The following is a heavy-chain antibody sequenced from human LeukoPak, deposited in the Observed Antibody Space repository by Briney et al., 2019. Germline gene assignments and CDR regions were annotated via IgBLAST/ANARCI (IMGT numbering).Heavy chain of an antibody. J-gene: IGHJ4*02. Sequence: GRSLRLSCAASGFTFSSYAMSWVRQAPGKGLEWVSAISGSGGSTYYADSVKGRFTISRDNSKNTLYLQMNSLRAEDTAVYYCAKDGTLYYDYVWGSYRGYYFDYWGQGTPATVSS. CDR1: GFTFSSYA. V-gene: IGHV3-23*01. CDR2: ISGSGGST. CDR3: AKDGTLYYDYVWGSYRGYYFDY. D-gene: IGHD3-16*02.